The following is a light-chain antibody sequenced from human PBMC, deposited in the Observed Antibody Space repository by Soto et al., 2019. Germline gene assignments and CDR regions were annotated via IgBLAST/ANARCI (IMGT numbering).Light chain of an antibody. CDR2: YAS. CDR1: QIISSY. J-gene: IGKJ2*01. V-gene: IGKV1-39*01. Sequence: DIQMTQSPSSLSASVGDRVTITCRASQIISSYLTWFQQKPGKAPKLLIYYASSLQSGVPSRFSGSGSGTDFTLTISSLQPEDFATYYCQQSYTIPYTFGQGTKLEIK. CDR3: QQSYTIPYT.